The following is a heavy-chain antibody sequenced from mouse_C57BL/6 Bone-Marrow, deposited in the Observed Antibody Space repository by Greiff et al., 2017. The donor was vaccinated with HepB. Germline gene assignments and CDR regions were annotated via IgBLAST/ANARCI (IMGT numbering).Heavy chain of an antibody. CDR2: IYPRSGNT. D-gene: IGHD4-1*01. J-gene: IGHJ3*01. Sequence: VQLQQSGAELARPGASVKLSCKASGYTFTSYGISWVKQRTGQGLEWIGEIYPRSGNTYYNEKFKGKATLTADKSSSTAYMGLRSLTSEDSAVYFCAPNWDGGFAYWGQGTLVTVSA. CDR3: APNWDGGFAY. CDR1: GYTFTSYG. V-gene: IGHV1-81*01.